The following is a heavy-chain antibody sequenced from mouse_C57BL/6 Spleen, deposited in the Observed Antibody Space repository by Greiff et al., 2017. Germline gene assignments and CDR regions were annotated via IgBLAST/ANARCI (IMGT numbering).Heavy chain of an antibody. CDR1: GYTFTSYW. CDR3: ARGGWDGRRGYYAMDY. CDR2: IYPSDSET. J-gene: IGHJ4*01. V-gene: IGHV1-61*01. D-gene: IGHD4-1*01. Sequence: QVQLQQPGAELVRPRSSVKLSCKASGYTFTSYWMDWVKQRPGQGLEWIGNIYPSDSETHYNQKFKDKATLTVDKSSSTAYMQLSSLTSEDSAVYYCARGGWDGRRGYYAMDYWGQGTSVTVSS.